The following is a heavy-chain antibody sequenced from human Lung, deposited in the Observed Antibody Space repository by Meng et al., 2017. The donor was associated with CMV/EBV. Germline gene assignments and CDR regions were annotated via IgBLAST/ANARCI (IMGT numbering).Heavy chain of an antibody. V-gene: IGHV3-9*01. CDR1: PFTFHNYA. CDR3: TKDLRPGGADV. J-gene: IGHJ6*02. CDR2: FSLDTDRI. Sequence: GGSXRLSCTVSPFTFHNYAMHWVRQAPGKGLEWVSGFSLDTDRIDYADSVKGRFTVSIDSAKGYLYLQMNSLRVEDTALYYCTKDLRPGGADVWGQGATVTVSS. D-gene: IGHD3-10*01.